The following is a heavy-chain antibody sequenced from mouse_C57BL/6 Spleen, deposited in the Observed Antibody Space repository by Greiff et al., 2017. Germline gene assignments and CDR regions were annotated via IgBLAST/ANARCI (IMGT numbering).Heavy chain of an antibody. CDR2: IIPNNGGT. CDR1: GYTFTDYN. D-gene: IGHD3-3*01. Sequence: EVQLKESGPELVKPGASVKIPCTASGYTFTDYNMDWVKQSHGKSLEWIGDIIPNNGGTIYNQKFKGKATLTVDKSSSTAYMELRSLTSEDTAVYYCARGDGFAYWGQGTLVTVSA. V-gene: IGHV1-18*01. CDR3: ARGDGFAY. J-gene: IGHJ3*01.